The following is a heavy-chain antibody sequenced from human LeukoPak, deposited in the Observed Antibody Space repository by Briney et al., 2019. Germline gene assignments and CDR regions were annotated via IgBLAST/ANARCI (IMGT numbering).Heavy chain of an antibody. CDR1: GFTFSSYA. V-gene: IGHV3-30*04. CDR2: ISYDGSNK. CDR3: ARLYYDSPFDI. J-gene: IGHJ3*02. D-gene: IGHD3-22*01. Sequence: GGSLRLSCAASGFTFSSYAMHWVRQAPGKGLEWVAVISYDGSNKYYADSVKGRFTISRDNSKNTLCLQMNSLRAEDTAVYYCARLYYDSPFDIWGQGTMVTVSS.